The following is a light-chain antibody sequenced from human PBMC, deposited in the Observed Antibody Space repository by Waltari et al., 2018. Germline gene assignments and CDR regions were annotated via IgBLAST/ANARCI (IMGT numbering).Light chain of an antibody. Sequence: DIQMTQSSSSLSASVGDRVTITCRASQSIGTYLNWYQHKPGRAPELLIYAASTLQGGVPSRFSGSGSETHFTLAISSLQREDFATYYCQQSYTTPRTFGQGTKVEIK. CDR1: QSIGTY. CDR3: QQSYTTPRT. J-gene: IGKJ1*01. CDR2: AAS. V-gene: IGKV1-39*01.